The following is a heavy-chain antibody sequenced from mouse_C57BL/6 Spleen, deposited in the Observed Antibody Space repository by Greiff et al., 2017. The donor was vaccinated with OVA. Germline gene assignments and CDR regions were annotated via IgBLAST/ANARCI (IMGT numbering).Heavy chain of an antibody. V-gene: IGHV1-22*01. Sequence: VQLQQSGPELVKPGASVKMSCKASGYTFTDYNMHWVKQSHGKSLEWIGYINPNNGGTSYNQKFKGKATLTVNKSSSTAYMELRSLTSEESAVYYCASSGVSYYGNYDAMDYWGQGTSVTVSS. CDR2: INPNNGGT. CDR1: GYTFTDYN. CDR3: ASSGVSYYGNYDAMDY. D-gene: IGHD2-1*01. J-gene: IGHJ4*01.